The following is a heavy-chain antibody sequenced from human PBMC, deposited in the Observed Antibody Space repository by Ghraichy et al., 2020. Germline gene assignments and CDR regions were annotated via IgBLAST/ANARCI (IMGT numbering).Heavy chain of an antibody. V-gene: IGHV3-21*01. Sequence: GGSLRLSCAVSGFTFSSYSMNWVRQAPGKGLEWVSYISSNSGYIYYADSVKGRFTISRDNAKNSLYLQMNRLRAEDTAMYYCAIGSSGWSFDLWGGRWGQGTLVTVSS. CDR3: AIGSSGWSFDLWGGR. CDR1: GFTFSSYS. D-gene: IGHD6-19*01. CDR2: ISSNSGYI. J-gene: IGHJ4*02.